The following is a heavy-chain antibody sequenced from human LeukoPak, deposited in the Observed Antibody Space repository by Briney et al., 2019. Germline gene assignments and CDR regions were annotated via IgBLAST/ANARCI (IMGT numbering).Heavy chain of an antibody. Sequence: GGSLRLSCVGFGYTFDDHGMIWVRQAPGKGLEWVAGISWNGGSTGYGDSVKGRFTVSRDNAKNSLYLQMNSLRAEDTAVYYCARGADYYDSSGSAPLPIDYWGQGTLVTVSS. J-gene: IGHJ4*02. CDR3: ARGADYYDSSGSAPLPIDY. CDR1: GYTFDDHG. CDR2: ISWNGGST. D-gene: IGHD3-22*01. V-gene: IGHV3-20*04.